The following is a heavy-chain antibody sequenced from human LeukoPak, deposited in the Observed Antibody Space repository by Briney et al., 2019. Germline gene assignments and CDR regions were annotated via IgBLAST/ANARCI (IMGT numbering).Heavy chain of an antibody. V-gene: IGHV3-30*02. Sequence: GGSLRLSCAASGFTFSRYGMHWARQAPGKGLEWVAFMWFDGRNEYYVDSVKGRFTISRDNSKNTLYLQMSSLRVEDTAVYYCVKDPRYYYDSSGFRERFDHWGQGTLVTVSS. D-gene: IGHD3-22*01. CDR2: MWFDGRNE. J-gene: IGHJ4*02. CDR3: VKDPRYYYDSSGFRERFDH. CDR1: GFTFSRYG.